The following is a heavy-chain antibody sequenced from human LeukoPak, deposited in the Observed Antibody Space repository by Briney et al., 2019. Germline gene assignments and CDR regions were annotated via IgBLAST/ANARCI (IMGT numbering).Heavy chain of an antibody. CDR1: GGSFSGYY. Sequence: SETLSLTCAVYGGSFSGYYWNWIRQPPGKGLEWIGEINHSGRLKYNPSLKSRVTISGDTSKNQFSLKLSSVTAADTAVYYCARSRGGAFDIWGQGTMVTVSS. J-gene: IGHJ3*02. CDR3: ARSRGGAFDI. CDR2: INHSGRL. D-gene: IGHD3-10*01. V-gene: IGHV4-34*01.